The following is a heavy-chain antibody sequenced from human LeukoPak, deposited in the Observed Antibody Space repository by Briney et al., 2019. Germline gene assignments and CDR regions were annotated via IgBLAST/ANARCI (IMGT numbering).Heavy chain of an antibody. CDR1: GYTFIGYY. CDR2: INPNTGGT. D-gene: IGHD4-17*01. V-gene: IGHV1-2*04. J-gene: IGHJ6*02. CDR3: ARGRATVTTLSGMDV. Sequence: ASVKVSCKASGYTFIGYYMHWVRQAPGQGLEWMGWINPNTGGTNYAQKLQGWVTMTRDTSISTAYMELSRLTSDDTAVYYCARGRATVTTLSGMDVWGQGTTVTVPS.